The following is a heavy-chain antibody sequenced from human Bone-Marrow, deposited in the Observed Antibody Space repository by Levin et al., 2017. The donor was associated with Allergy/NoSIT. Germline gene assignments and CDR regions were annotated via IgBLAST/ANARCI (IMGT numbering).Heavy chain of an antibody. V-gene: IGHV4-34*01. CDR3: ARSGAKEQWLGY. D-gene: IGHD6-19*01. Sequence: SETLSLTCAVYGGSFSGYYWSWIRQPPGKGLEWIGEINHSGSTNYNPSLKSRVTISVDTSKNQFSLKLSSVTAADTAVYYCARSGAKEQWLGYWGQGTLVTVSS. CDR1: GGSFSGYY. J-gene: IGHJ4*02. CDR2: INHSGST.